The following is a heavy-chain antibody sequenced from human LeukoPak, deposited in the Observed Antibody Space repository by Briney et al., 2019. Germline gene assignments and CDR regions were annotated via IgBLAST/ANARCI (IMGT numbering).Heavy chain of an antibody. D-gene: IGHD2-15*01. CDR2: IGSGGFDT. CDR1: GFTFSSYA. V-gene: IGHV3-23*01. Sequence: GGSLRLSCVASGFTFSSYAMSWVRQAPGKGLEWVSAIGSGGFDTHYADSVRGRFTISRDNSKTTLYLQMNSLRAEGTALYYCAKYFSTSASRNFDSWGQGILVSVSS. CDR3: AKYFSTSASRNFDS. J-gene: IGHJ4*02.